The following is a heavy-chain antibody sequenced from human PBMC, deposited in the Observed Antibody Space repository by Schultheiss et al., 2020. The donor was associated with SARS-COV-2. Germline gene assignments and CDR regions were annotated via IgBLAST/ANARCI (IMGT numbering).Heavy chain of an antibody. CDR3: TTGLYYDYLWGTHRDYFDN. V-gene: IGHV3-15*01. D-gene: IGHD3-16*02. J-gene: IGHJ4*02. CDR2: IRSKTDGGTT. Sequence: GGSLRLSCAASGFIFNNAWMIWVRQAPGKGLEWVGRIRSKTDGGTTDYAAPVKDRFTISRDDSRNTLFLQMSSLKTEDTAVYYCTTGLYYDYLWGTHRDYFDNWGQGTLVTVSS. CDR1: GFIFNNAW.